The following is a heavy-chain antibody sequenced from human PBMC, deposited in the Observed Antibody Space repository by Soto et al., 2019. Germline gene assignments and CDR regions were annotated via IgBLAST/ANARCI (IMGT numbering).Heavy chain of an antibody. CDR3: TTGPTGTTTVLYYYYYGMDV. J-gene: IGHJ6*02. V-gene: IGHV3-15*01. CDR1: GFTFSNAW. D-gene: IGHD1-7*01. Sequence: PGGSLRLSCAASGFTFSNAWMSWVRQAPGKGLEWVGRIKSKTDGGTTDYAAPVKGRFTISRDDSKNTLYLQMNSLKTEDTAVYYCTTGPTGTTTVLYYYYYGMDVWGQGTTVTVSS. CDR2: IKSKTDGGTT.